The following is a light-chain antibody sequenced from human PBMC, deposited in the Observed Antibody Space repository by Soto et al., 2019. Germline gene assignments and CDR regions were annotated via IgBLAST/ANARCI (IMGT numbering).Light chain of an antibody. J-gene: IGKJ1*01. Sequence: DIHMTQSPSTLSASVGYRFTITCRARQTIHSFLAWYQQKAEKAPKLLIYDASNLESGVPSRFSGSGSGTEFTLTVSSLQPDDFETFYCQQFHSFPWTFGQGTKVDIK. CDR1: QTIHSF. CDR3: QQFHSFPWT. V-gene: IGKV1-5*01. CDR2: DAS.